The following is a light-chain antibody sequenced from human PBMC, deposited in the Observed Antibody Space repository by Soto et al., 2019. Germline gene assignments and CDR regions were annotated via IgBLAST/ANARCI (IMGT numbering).Light chain of an antibody. CDR3: QHYDTYSPMWT. Sequence: DIQLAQSPSTLSASVGDRITITCRATQSINWLAWYQQKPGKAPKLLVFEASRLESGVPSRFSGSGSRTELTLTISSLQPDDFVTYYCQHYDTYSPMWTFGQGTKVDVK. CDR2: EAS. J-gene: IGKJ1*01. CDR1: QSINW. V-gene: IGKV1-5*03.